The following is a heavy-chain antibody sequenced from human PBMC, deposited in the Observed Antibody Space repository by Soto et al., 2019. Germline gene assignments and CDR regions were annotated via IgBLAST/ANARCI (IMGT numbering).Heavy chain of an antibody. D-gene: IGHD1-1*01. CDR3: ARGYPMGAFDI. Sequence: EVQLVESGGGLVKPGGSLRLSCAASGFTFSSYSMNWVRQAPGKGLEWVSSISSSTSYIYYADSVKGRFTISRDNSKNSLYLQMNSLRAEDTAVYYCARGYPMGAFDIWGQGTMVTVSS. J-gene: IGHJ3*02. V-gene: IGHV3-21*01. CDR1: GFTFSSYS. CDR2: ISSSTSYI.